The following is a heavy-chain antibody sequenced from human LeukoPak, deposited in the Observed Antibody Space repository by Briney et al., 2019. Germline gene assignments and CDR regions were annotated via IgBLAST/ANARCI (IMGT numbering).Heavy chain of an antibody. V-gene: IGHV3-23*01. D-gene: IGHD6-13*01. CDR2: ISGSGGST. CDR3: ANLPGQQLVRWGY. CDR1: GFTFSSYA. Sequence: PGGSLRLSCAASGFTFSSYAMSWVRQAPGKGLEWVSAISGSGGSTYYADSVKGRFTISRDNSKNTLYLQMNSLRAEDTAVYYCANLPGQQLVRWGYWGQGTLVTVSS. J-gene: IGHJ4*02.